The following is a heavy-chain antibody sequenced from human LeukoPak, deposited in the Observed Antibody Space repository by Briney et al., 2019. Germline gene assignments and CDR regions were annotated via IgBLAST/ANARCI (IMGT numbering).Heavy chain of an antibody. CDR3: ARGGITIFGVVKYFDY. D-gene: IGHD3-3*01. Sequence: SETLSLTCAVYGGSFSGYYWSWIRQPPGEGLEWIGEINHSGSTNYNPSLKSRVTISVDTSKNQFSLKLSSVTAADTAVYYCARGGITIFGVVKYFDYWGQGTLVTVSS. CDR1: GGSFSGYY. V-gene: IGHV4-34*01. CDR2: INHSGST. J-gene: IGHJ4*02.